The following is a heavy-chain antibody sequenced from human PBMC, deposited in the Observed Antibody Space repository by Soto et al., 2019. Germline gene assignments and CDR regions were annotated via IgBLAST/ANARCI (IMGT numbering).Heavy chain of an antibody. CDR2: INRGGST. CDR3: ARGIPGYSSSWFDS. Sequence: TETLSLACSVYGWSFSGHDWSWIRQPPGKGLEWIGEINRGGSTNYNPSLKSRTTISVDTSKNQFSLKLASVTATDTAVYYCARGIPGYSSSWFDSWGQGTLVNVDS. D-gene: IGHD6-13*01. CDR1: GWSFSGHD. J-gene: IGHJ5*01. V-gene: IGHV4-34*01.